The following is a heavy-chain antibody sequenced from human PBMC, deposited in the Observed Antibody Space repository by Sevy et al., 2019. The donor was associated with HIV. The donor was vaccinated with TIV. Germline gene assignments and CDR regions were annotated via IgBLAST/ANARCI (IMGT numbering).Heavy chain of an antibody. J-gene: IGHJ6*02. Sequence: ASVKVSCKVSGYTLTELSMHWVRQAPGKGLEWMGGFDPEDGETIYAQKFQGRVTMTEDTSTDTAYMELSSLRSEDTAVYYCATWDGRSDVYYYYGMDVWGQGTTVTVSS. CDR2: FDPEDGET. CDR1: GYTLTELS. V-gene: IGHV1-24*01. D-gene: IGHD3-16*01. CDR3: ATWDGRSDVYYYYGMDV.